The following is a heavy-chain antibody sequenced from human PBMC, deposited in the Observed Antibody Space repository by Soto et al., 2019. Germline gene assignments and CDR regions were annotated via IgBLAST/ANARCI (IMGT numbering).Heavy chain of an antibody. CDR3: ARKIYLRIDP. CDR2: ICVTGDKT. Sequence: EVQLSESGGGLVQPGGSQRLSCAASGFPFNTYAMTWVRQAPGKGLEGVSAICVTGDKTYYAESVRGRFAISRDNSQNLLFLQMNALRAEDTAIYYCARKIYLRIDPWGQGTLLIVSS. V-gene: IGHV3-23*01. CDR1: GFPFNTYA. J-gene: IGHJ5*02.